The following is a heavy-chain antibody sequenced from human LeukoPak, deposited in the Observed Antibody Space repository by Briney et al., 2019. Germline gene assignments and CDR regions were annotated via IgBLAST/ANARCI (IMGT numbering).Heavy chain of an antibody. CDR2: IYSGGST. CDR3: ARGDCSITSCYYYYYYGMDV. CDR1: GFTVSSNY. V-gene: IGHV3-53*01. D-gene: IGHD2-2*01. Sequence: GGSLRLSCAASGFTVSSNYMSWARQAPGKGLEWVSVIYSGGSTYYADSVKGRFTISRDNSKNTLYLQMNSLRAEDTAVYYCARGDCSITSCYYYYYYGMDVWGKGTTVTVSS. J-gene: IGHJ6*04.